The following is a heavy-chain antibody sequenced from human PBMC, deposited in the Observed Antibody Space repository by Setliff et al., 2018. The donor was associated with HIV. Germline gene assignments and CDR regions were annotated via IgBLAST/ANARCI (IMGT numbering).Heavy chain of an antibody. Sequence: ASVKVSCKTSGDTFTSYDINWVRQAAGHGLEWMGWMTPYSGNTGYAQKFQGRVSMTRNTSISTAYMELSSLRSQDTAVYYCARDGYYNFWSGYGYYYYYMDVWGKGTTVTVSS. D-gene: IGHD3-3*01. J-gene: IGHJ6*03. V-gene: IGHV1-8*02. CDR3: ARDGYYNFWSGYGYYYYYMDV. CDR1: GDTFTSYD. CDR2: MTPYSGNT.